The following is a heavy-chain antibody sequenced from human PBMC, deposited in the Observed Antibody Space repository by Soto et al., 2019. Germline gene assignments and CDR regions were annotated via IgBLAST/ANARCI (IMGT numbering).Heavy chain of an antibody. V-gene: IGHV1-18*01. J-gene: IGHJ1*01. CDR3: AKDELFYDILTGYYLSHGENFQH. CDR1: GYTFTSYG. CDR2: ISAYNGNT. D-gene: IGHD3-9*01. Sequence: QVQLVQSGAEVKKPGASVKVSCKASGYTFTSYGISWVRQAPGQGLEWMGWISAYNGNTNYAQKLQGRVTMTTDTSTSTAYMELRSLRSDDKDVYYCAKDELFYDILTGYYLSHGENFQHWGQGTLVTVSS.